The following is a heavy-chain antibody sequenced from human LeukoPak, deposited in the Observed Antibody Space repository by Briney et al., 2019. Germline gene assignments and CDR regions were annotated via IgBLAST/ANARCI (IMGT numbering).Heavy chain of an antibody. CDR2: ISAYNGNT. Sequence: ASVKLSCKASGYTFTASGLSWVRQAPGQGLEWMGWISAYNGNTYYAKKFQGRVTMTTDTSANTAYMELGRLRSDDTAVYYCARDYYENRTYAFLVGVFDPWGQGTLVTVSS. V-gene: IGHV1-18*01. CDR1: GYTFTASG. D-gene: IGHD3-22*01. J-gene: IGHJ5*02. CDR3: ARDYYENRTYAFLVGVFDP.